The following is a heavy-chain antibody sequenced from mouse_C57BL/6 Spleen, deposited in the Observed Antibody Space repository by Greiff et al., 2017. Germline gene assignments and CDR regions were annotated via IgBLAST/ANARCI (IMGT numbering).Heavy chain of an antibody. J-gene: IGHJ2*01. Sequence: EVMLVESEGGLVQPGSSMKLYCTASGFTFSDYYMAWVRPVPEKGLEWVANINYDGSSTYYLDSLKSRFIISRDNAKNILYLQMSSLKSEDTATDYCARGGAWDAFDYWGQGTTLTVSS. D-gene: IGHD4-1*01. CDR2: INYDGSST. V-gene: IGHV5-16*01. CDR1: GFTFSDYY. CDR3: ARGGAWDAFDY.